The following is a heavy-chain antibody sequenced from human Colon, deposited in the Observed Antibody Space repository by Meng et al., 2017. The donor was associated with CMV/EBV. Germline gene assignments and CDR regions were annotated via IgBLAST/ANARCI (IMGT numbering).Heavy chain of an antibody. V-gene: IGHV3-23*01. J-gene: IGHJ4*02. Sequence: GESLKISCAASGFSFSASSMHWVRQAPGKGLEWVSSISGGGGRTYYADSVRGRFTISRDNSENTFHLQLDGLRAEDTATYYCAKDRYYDFWTGYYNAFDYWGQGTLVTVSS. D-gene: IGHD3-3*01. CDR2: ISGGGGRT. CDR1: GFSFSASS. CDR3: AKDRYYDFWTGYYNAFDY.